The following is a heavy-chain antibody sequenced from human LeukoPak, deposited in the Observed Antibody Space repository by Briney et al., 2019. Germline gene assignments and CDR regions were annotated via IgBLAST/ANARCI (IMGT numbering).Heavy chain of an antibody. Sequence: SETLSLTCGVSGGSLTGYYWSWIRQPPGKGLEWIGEINHSGSTKYNPSLESRVSISLDTSKNHFSLRLSSVTAADTAVYYCASTYYDFWRGYNNFDYWGQGTLVTVSS. J-gene: IGHJ4*02. CDR1: GGSLTGYY. CDR3: ASTYYDFWRGYNNFDY. D-gene: IGHD3-3*01. CDR2: INHSGST. V-gene: IGHV4-34*01.